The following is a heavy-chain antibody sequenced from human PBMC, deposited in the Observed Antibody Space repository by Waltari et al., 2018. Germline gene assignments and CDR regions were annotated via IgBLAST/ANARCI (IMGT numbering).Heavy chain of an antibody. Sequence: EVQLMKTGGNLVQPGRYLKLSCNTSGYTFSSYWITWVRQTPGRGLEWVANIKEDGSQTYYVDSVKGRFTISRDNAKNSLYLQMNSLRAEDTGLYYCARDRGWNTFDYWGQGTLVTVSS. CDR1: GYTFSSYW. J-gene: IGHJ4*02. V-gene: IGHV3-7*04. D-gene: IGHD6-19*01. CDR3: ARDRGWNTFDY. CDR2: IKEDGSQT.